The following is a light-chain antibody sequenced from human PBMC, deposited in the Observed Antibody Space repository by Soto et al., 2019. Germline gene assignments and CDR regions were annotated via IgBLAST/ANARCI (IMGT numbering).Light chain of an antibody. CDR2: DVN. V-gene: IGLV2-11*01. Sequence: QSSLTHPRSVSGSHGQSVPISCTGTSSDVGGYNYVSWYQQHPGKAPKLMIYDVNKRPSGVPDRFSGSKSGNTASLTISGLQAEDEADYYCCSYAGSSYVFGTGTKVTVL. CDR3: CSYAGSSYV. J-gene: IGLJ1*01. CDR1: SSDVGGYNY.